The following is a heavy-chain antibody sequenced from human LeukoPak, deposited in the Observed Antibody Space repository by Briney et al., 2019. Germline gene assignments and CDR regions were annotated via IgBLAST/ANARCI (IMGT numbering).Heavy chain of an antibody. Sequence: ASVKDSCKASGYTFTSYAMHWVRQAPGQRLEWMGWINAGNGNTKYSQKFQGRVTITRDTSASTAYMELSSLRSEDTAVYYCARVGCSSTSCYVYYYGMDVWGQGTTVTVSS. V-gene: IGHV1-3*01. CDR3: ARVGCSSTSCYVYYYGMDV. D-gene: IGHD2-2*01. J-gene: IGHJ6*02. CDR1: GYTFTSYA. CDR2: INAGNGNT.